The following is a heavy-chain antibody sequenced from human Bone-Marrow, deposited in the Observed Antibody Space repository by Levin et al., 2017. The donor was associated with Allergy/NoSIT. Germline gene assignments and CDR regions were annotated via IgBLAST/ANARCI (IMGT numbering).Heavy chain of an antibody. Sequence: PGGSLRLSCAASGFTFSRSYMYWVRQAPGKGLVWVSRINGDGTETVYADSVKGRFTVSRDNARNTLYLQMNSLRAEDTAVYYCTSYNWGDPYSDCWGQGTLVTVSS. CDR1: GFTFSRSY. CDR3: TSYNWGDPYSDC. V-gene: IGHV3-74*01. J-gene: IGHJ4*02. D-gene: IGHD1-20*01. CDR2: INGDGTET.